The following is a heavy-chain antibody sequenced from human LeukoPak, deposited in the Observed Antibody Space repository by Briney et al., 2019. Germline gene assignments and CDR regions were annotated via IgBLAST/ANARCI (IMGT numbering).Heavy chain of an antibody. CDR1: GYTFTGYY. J-gene: IGHJ5*02. Sequence: ASVKVSCKASGYTFTGYYMRWVRQAPGQGLEWMGWINPNSGGTNYVQKFQGRVTMTRDTSISPASMEPSRLRSDDTTGYYCSSDALWRLAPSPFDPWGQGTLVTVSS. V-gene: IGHV1-2*02. CDR2: INPNSGGT. CDR3: SSDALWRLAPSPFDP. D-gene: IGHD3-16*01.